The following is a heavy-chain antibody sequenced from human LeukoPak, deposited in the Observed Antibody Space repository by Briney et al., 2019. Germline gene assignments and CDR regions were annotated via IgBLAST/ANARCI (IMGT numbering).Heavy chain of an antibody. CDR3: ARDPYSGLFDY. V-gene: IGHV3-21*01. J-gene: IGHJ4*02. D-gene: IGHD4-11*01. Sequence: KTGGSLRLXCAASGFTFSSYSMNWVRQAPGKGLEWVSSISSSSTYIYYADSVKGRFTISRDNAKNSLYLQMNSLRAEDTAVYYCARDPYSGLFDYWGQGTLVTVSS. CDR1: GFTFSSYS. CDR2: ISSSSTYI.